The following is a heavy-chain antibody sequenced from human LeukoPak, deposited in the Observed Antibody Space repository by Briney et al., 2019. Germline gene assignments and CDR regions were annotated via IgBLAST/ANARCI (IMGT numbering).Heavy chain of an antibody. J-gene: IGHJ4*01. D-gene: IGHD3-22*01. CDR1: GYTFTDHY. V-gene: IGHV1-2*02. Sequence: ASVKVSCQALGYTFTDHYFHWLRQAPGQGIEWMGWIHPGRGDTNIAQKFQGRVSLTRDTSIRTAYMDLNRLRSDDTAVYYCARGLSDSTGYYLYWGHGALVTVSS. CDR2: IHPGRGDT. CDR3: ARGLSDSTGYYLY.